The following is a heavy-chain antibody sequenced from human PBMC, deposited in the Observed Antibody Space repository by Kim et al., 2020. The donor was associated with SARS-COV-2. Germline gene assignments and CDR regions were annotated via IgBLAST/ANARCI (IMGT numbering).Heavy chain of an antibody. Sequence: ASVKVSCKASGYTFTAYGVTWVRQAPGQGLEWMGWISAYNGNTNYAQSFQGRVTMTTDTSTSTAYMELRSLRPDDTAVYFCTRESQYYYDGSDYYPFDSWGQGTLVTVSS. CDR2: ISAYNGNT. V-gene: IGHV1-18*01. CDR3: TRESQYYYDGSDYYPFDS. CDR1: GYTFTAYG. J-gene: IGHJ4*02. D-gene: IGHD3-22*01.